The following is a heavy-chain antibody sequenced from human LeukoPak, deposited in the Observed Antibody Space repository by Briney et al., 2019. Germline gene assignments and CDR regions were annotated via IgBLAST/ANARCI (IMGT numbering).Heavy chain of an antibody. Sequence: SQTLSLTCTVSGDSISSGHYFWSWIRQPAGEGLEWIGRFYTSGTTDYKPTLKSRVTMSVDTSKNLFSLKLTSVTAADTAVYYCARAASRSNTWFDPWGQGALVTVSS. V-gene: IGHV4-61*02. CDR1: GDSISSGHYF. CDR2: FYTSGTT. D-gene: IGHD2-15*01. J-gene: IGHJ5*02. CDR3: ARAASRSNTWFDP.